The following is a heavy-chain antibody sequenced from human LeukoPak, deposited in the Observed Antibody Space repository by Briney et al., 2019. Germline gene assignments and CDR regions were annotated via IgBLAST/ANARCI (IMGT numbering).Heavy chain of an antibody. CDR1: GFTFSSYA. V-gene: IGHV3-33*01. D-gene: IGHD1-26*01. CDR2: IWYDGTNK. CDR3: ARDRSPGGYPDY. Sequence: GSLRLSCAASGFTFSSYAMHWVRQAPGKGLEWVAVIWYDGTNKYYADSVKGRFTISRDNSKNTLYLQMNTLRAEDTAVYYCARDRSPGGYPDYWGQGILVTVSS. J-gene: IGHJ4*02.